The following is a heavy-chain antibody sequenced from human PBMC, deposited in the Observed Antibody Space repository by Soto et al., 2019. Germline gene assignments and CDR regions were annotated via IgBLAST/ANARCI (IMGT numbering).Heavy chain of an antibody. CDR1: GFTFSSYW. D-gene: IGHD1-26*01. V-gene: IGHV3-7*03. J-gene: IGHJ3*02. CDR3: ARDVVGTSYWGGLDAFAI. Sequence: EVQLVESGGGLVQPGGSLRLSCAASGFTFSSYWMSWVRQAPGKGLEWVANIKQDGSEKYNVDSVKGRFTIARDNAKNSLYLQMNSLRAEDTAVYYCARDVVGTSYWGGLDAFAIWGQGTMVTGSS. CDR2: IKQDGSEK.